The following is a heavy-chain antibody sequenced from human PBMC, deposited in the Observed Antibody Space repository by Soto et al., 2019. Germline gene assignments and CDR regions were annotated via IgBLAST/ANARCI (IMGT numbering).Heavy chain of an antibody. J-gene: IGHJ4*02. D-gene: IGHD1-1*01. CDR2: TYYRSKWYN. CDR1: GDSVSSNSDT. CDR3: ARGNDGSIDY. V-gene: IGHV6-1*01. Sequence: SQTLSLTCAVSGDSVSSNSDTWNWIRQSPSRGLEWLGRTYYRSKWYNEYAVSVKSRVTIHPDTSRNQFSLQLSSVTPEDTAVYYCARGNDGSIDYWGQGTLVTVSS.